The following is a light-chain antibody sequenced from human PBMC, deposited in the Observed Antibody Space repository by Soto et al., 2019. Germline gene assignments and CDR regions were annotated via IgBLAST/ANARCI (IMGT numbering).Light chain of an antibody. Sequence: QSALTQPASVSGSPGQSITISCTGTSSDVGGYNYVSWYQQYPGKAPKVMIYDVTNRPSGVSNRFSGSRSGNTASLTISGLQAEDEADYYCGSFTTSSTYVFGTGTKLTVL. J-gene: IGLJ1*01. CDR2: DVT. CDR1: SSDVGGYNY. V-gene: IGLV2-14*01. CDR3: GSFTTSSTYV.